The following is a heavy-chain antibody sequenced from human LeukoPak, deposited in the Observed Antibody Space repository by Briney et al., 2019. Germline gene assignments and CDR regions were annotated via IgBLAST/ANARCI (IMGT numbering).Heavy chain of an antibody. V-gene: IGHV1-8*01. CDR1: GYTFTSYN. Sequence: ASVKVSCKASGYTFTSYNINWFRQAPGRGFEWLGFVSPHNGDTGYTQNFQGRVTMTRDTSISTAYMELSSLRSEDTAVYYCARGLPMDYDILTGYYMNWFDPWGQGTLVTVSS. CDR2: VSPHNGDT. J-gene: IGHJ5*02. CDR3: ARGLPMDYDILTGYYMNWFDP. D-gene: IGHD3-9*01.